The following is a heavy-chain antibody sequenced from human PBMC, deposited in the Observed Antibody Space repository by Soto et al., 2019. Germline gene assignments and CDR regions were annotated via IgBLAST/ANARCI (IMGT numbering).Heavy chain of an antibody. J-gene: IGHJ5*02. V-gene: IGHV4-4*07. CDR3: ARGGPGGYGVTVAFAP. CDR1: GGSISSYY. D-gene: IGHD4-17*01. Sequence: QVQLQESGPGLVKPSETLSLTCTVSGGSISSYYWSWIRQPAGKGLEWIGRIYTSGSPNYNPSLKSRVTMSVDTSKNQFSLKLSPVTAADTAVYYCARGGPGGYGVTVAFAPWGQGTLVTVSS. CDR2: IYTSGSP.